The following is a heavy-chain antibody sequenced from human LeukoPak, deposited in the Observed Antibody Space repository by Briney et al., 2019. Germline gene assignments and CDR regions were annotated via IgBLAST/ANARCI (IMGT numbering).Heavy chain of an antibody. Sequence: SVKVSCKASGGTFSSYAISWVRQAPGQGLDWMGRIIPIFVTANYAQNFQGSVTISTDESTSTAYMELSSLRSEDTAVYYCARDKGLRLGELSFYYWGQGTLVTVSS. CDR3: ARDKGLRLGELSFYY. CDR2: IIPIFVTA. J-gene: IGHJ4*02. D-gene: IGHD3-16*02. CDR1: GGTFSSYA. V-gene: IGHV1-69*05.